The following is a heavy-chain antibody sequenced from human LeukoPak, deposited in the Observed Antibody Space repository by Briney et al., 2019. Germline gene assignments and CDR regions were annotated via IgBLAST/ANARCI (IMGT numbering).Heavy chain of an antibody. CDR1: GFTFSTYD. J-gene: IGHJ4*02. CDR2: IGAGFDT. V-gene: IGHV3-13*01. CDR3: AREDSTRSGVRELDY. D-gene: IGHD3-10*01. Sequence: GGSLRLSCAASGFTFSTYDFHWVRQVTGKGLQWVSAIGAGFDTYYQDSVRGRFTISRGNAKNSLYLQMNSLTVGDTAVYYCAREDSTRSGVRELDYWGQGILVTVSS.